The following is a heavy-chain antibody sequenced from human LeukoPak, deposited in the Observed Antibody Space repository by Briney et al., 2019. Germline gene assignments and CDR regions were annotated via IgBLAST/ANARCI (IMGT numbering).Heavy chain of an antibody. CDR1: GFTFSRYH. CDR2: LGNAGSEK. J-gene: IGHJ3*01. V-gene: IGHV3-30*02. D-gene: IGHD2-2*03. CDR3: AKDYGFDGYAFDV. Sequence: GGSLRLSCAASGFTFSRYHMHWVRQAPGKGLEWVAFLGNAGSEKYYVDSVKGRFTLSRDNSKNTLDLQMNSLKTEDTAVYYCAKDYGFDGYAFDVWGQGTMVTVSS.